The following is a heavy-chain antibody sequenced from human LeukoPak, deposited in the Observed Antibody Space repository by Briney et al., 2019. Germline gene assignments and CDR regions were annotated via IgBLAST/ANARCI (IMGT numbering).Heavy chain of an antibody. CDR3: AREYTYYYDSSGSDSLGY. D-gene: IGHD3-22*01. CDR1: GFTFSSYA. V-gene: IGHV3-23*01. CDR2: ISGSGGST. Sequence: PGGSLRLSCAASGFTFSSYAMSWVRQAPGKGLEWVSAISGSGGSTYYADSVKGRFTISRDNSKNTLYLQMNSLRAEDTAVYYCAREYTYYYDSSGSDSLGYWGQGTLVTVSS. J-gene: IGHJ4*02.